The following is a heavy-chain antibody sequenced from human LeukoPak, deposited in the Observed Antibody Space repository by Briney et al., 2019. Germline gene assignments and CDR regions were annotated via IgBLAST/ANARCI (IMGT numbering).Heavy chain of an antibody. Sequence: ASVKVSCKASGYTFTSYGISWVRQAPGQGLEWMGWVSAKKGNTDYAQKLQGRVTMTTDTSTSTAYMELRSLRSDDTAVYYCARDMYSSGRVPFDYWGQGTLVTVSS. CDR3: ARDMYSSGRVPFDY. CDR1: GYTFTSYG. V-gene: IGHV1-18*01. D-gene: IGHD6-19*01. CDR2: VSAKKGNT. J-gene: IGHJ4*02.